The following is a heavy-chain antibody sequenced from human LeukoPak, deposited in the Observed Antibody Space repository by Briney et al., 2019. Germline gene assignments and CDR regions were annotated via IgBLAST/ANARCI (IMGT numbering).Heavy chain of an antibody. CDR2: ICAYNGNT. D-gene: IGHD3-3*01. CDR1: GYTFSSYG. J-gene: IGHJ5*02. CDR3: AREPLTGFGVVIIGAWFDP. Sequence: ASVKVSCKASGYTFSSYGISWVRQAPGQGLEWMGWICAYNGNTNYAQKFQGRVTITTDTSTSTAYMELRSLRSDDTAVYYCAREPLTGFGVVIIGAWFDPWGQGTLVTVSS. V-gene: IGHV1-18*01.